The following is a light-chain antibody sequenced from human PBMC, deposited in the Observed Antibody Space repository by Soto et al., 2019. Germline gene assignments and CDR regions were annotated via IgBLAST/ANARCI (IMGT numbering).Light chain of an antibody. J-gene: IGLJ1*01. Sequence: QSALTQPASVSGSPGQSITISCTGTSSDVGAYIYVSWYQHHPGKAPEVMIYEVTNRPSGVSDRFSGSKSGNTASLTISGLQAEDEADYYCCSYTSSRTYAFGTGTKVTVL. CDR1: SSDVGAYIY. V-gene: IGLV2-14*01. CDR2: EVT. CDR3: CSYTSSRTYA.